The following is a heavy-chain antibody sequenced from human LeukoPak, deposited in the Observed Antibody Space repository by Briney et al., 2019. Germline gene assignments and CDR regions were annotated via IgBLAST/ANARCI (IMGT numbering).Heavy chain of an antibody. V-gene: IGHV4-38-2*01. CDR1: GGSFSGYY. CDR2: LYHSGST. D-gene: IGHD3-22*01. J-gene: IGHJ4*02. Sequence: PSETLSLTCAVYGGSFSGYYWGWIRQPPGKGLEWIGSLYHSGSTYYNPSLRSRVTISIDTSKNQFSLKLSSVTAADTAVYYCARSGTGLLRYYFDYWGQGTLITVSS. CDR3: ARSGTGLLRYYFDY.